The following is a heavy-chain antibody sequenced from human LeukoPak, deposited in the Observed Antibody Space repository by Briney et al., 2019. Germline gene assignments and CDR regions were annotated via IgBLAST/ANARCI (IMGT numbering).Heavy chain of an antibody. J-gene: IGHJ4*02. CDR3: ARDPYYDSSGYPRHY. CDR1: GFTFSDYY. Sequence: GGSLRLSCAASGFTFSDYYMSWIRQAPGKGLEWVSYISSSGSTIYYADSVKGRFTISRDNSKNTLYLQMNSLRAEDTAVYYCARDPYYDSSGYPRHYWGQGTLVTVSS. CDR2: ISSSGSTI. D-gene: IGHD3-22*01. V-gene: IGHV3-11*04.